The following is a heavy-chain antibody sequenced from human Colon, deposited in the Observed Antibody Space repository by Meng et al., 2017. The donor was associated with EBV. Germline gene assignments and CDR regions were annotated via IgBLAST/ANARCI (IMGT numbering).Heavy chain of an antibody. Sequence: GQRQGLGPGLVKPSGTLSLTCAVSGGSISSSHWWIWVRQPPGKGLEWIGEVYHTGSTKYNPSLKSRLTISVDKSKNQFSLNLTSVTAADTAVYYCARVWQSLTAFFDSWGQGTLVTVLL. V-gene: IGHV4-4*02. CDR2: VYHTGST. CDR1: GGSISSSHW. J-gene: IGHJ4*02. D-gene: IGHD2-21*01. CDR3: ARVWQSLTAFFDS.